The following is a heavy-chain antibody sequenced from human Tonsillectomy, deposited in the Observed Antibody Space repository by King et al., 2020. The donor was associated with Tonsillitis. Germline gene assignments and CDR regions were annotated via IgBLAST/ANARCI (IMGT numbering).Heavy chain of an antibody. D-gene: IGHD2-2*01. Sequence: VQLVESGGGVVQPGRSLRLSCAASGFTFSSYGLHWVRQAPGKGLEWVAVLWYDGSNTDYADSVKGRFTISRDTSKKTLYLQMNSLRAEDTAVYYCAGDRVHSLYCTTISCPSGAFDIWGQGTMVTVSS. J-gene: IGHJ3*02. CDR2: LWYDGSNT. CDR1: GFTFSSYG. V-gene: IGHV3-33*08. CDR3: AGDRVHSLYCTTISCPSGAFDI.